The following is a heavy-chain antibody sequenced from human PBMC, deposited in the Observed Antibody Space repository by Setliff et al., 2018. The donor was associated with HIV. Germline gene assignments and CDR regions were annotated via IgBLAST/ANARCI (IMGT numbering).Heavy chain of an antibody. J-gene: IGHJ4*02. CDR2: MSYDGNNK. CDR3: ARERLRFLEWLPLDY. D-gene: IGHD3-3*01. CDR1: GFIFSSYA. V-gene: IGHV3-30*01. Sequence: GGSLRLSCAASGFIFSSYAMHWVRQAPGKGLEWVAVMSYDGNNKYYADSVKGRFTISRDNSKNTLFLQMNSLRPEDTAVYYCARERLRFLEWLPLDYWGQGTLVTAPQ.